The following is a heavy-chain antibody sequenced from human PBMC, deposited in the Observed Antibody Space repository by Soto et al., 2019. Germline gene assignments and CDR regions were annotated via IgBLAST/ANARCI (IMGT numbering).Heavy chain of an antibody. J-gene: IGHJ5*02. CDR2: IYYSGST. D-gene: IGHD6-6*01. Sequence: SETLSLTCTVSGGSISSGGYYWSWIRQHPGKGLEWIGYIYYSGSTYYNPSLKSRVTISVDTSRNQFSFRLSSVTAADTAVYYCARQYSSSEVFDPWGQGTLVTVSS. V-gene: IGHV4-31*03. CDR1: GGSISSGGYY. CDR3: ARQYSSSEVFDP.